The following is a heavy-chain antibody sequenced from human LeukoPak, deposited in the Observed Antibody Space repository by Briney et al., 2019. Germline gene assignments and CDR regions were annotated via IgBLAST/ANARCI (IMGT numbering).Heavy chain of an antibody. CDR3: ARGTQIDSSVYYAGHFDY. Sequence: ASVRVSCKASGYTFTAYHMHWVRRAPGQGLEWMGIINPNDGSTNYAQRFQGRVTMTRDRSTSTVYMELSSLRSEDTAVYYYARGTQIDSSVYYAGHFDYWGQGTLVTVSS. V-gene: IGHV1-46*01. D-gene: IGHD3-22*01. CDR1: GYTFTAYH. CDR2: INPNDGST. J-gene: IGHJ4*02.